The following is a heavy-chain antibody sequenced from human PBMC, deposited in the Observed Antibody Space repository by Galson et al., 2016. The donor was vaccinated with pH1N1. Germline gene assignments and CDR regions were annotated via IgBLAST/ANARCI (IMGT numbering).Heavy chain of an antibody. J-gene: IGHJ3*02. CDR1: GGTFNSDS. CDR3: AKWGGRNAFEI. V-gene: IGHV1-69*05. D-gene: IGHD3-16*01. Sequence: SVKVSCKASGGTFNSDSINWVRQAPGQGLEWMGGIIPLSDAAKYPQKFQGRVTITTDRSTRTTYMEMSSLRYEATAVYFCAKWGGRNAFEIWGQGTMITVSS. CDR2: IIPLSDAA.